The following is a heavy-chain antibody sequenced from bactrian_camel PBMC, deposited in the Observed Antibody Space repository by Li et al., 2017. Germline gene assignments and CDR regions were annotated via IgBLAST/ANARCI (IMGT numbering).Heavy chain of an antibody. D-gene: IGHD3*01. CDR1: GYSSTHNC. CDR3: AADRGYGLDCDDASGY. CDR2: QRDAAT. J-gene: IGHJ6*01. Sequence: HVQLVESGGGSAQAGGSLRLSCAASGYSSTHNCMGWFRQAPGKEPEGVAAQRDAATYYADSVKGRFSISRDIASRTLYLQMSNLKPEDTGVYYCAADRGYGLDCDDASGYWGQGTQVTVS. V-gene: IGHV3S1*01.